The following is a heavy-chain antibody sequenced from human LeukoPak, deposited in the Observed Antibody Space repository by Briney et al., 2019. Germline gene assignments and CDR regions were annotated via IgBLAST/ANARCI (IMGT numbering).Heavy chain of an antibody. V-gene: IGHV4-38-2*02. Sequence: ASETLSLTCTVSGYSISSGYYWGWIRQPPGKGLEWIGSIYHSGSTYYNPSLKSRVTISVDTSKNQFSLKLSSVTAADTAVYYCARLIPCGGDCLDYWGQGTLVTVSS. J-gene: IGHJ4*02. CDR1: GYSISSGYY. D-gene: IGHD2-21*02. CDR2: IYHSGST. CDR3: ARLIPCGGDCLDY.